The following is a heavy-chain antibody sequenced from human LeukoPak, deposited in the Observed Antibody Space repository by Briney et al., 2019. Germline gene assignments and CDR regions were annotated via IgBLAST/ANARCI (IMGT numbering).Heavy chain of an antibody. Sequence: SGTLSLTCVVSGSSISSNNWWMWIRQPPGKGLEWIGEIYHSGSTNYNSSLKSRVTMSVDKSQNKFSLNLSSVTAADTAVYYCARGSREWFVWRYSSGWYDYWGQGTLVTVSS. CDR3: ARGSREWFVWRYSSGWYDY. V-gene: IGHV4-4*02. CDR1: GSSISSNNW. D-gene: IGHD6-19*01. CDR2: IYHSGST. J-gene: IGHJ4*02.